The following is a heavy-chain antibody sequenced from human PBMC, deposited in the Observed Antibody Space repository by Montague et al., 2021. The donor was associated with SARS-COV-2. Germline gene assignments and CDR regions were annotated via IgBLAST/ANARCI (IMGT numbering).Heavy chain of an antibody. V-gene: IGHV4-39*07. J-gene: IGHJ6*02. Sequence: SETLSLTCTDSGGSIGSSSYYWGWIRKPPGKGLEWIGRIYYSGSTYYNPSLKSRATISVATSKNQFSLKLSSVTAADTAVCYCARDGSLRFEILIGPRHYYYGMDVWGRGTTVTVSS. D-gene: IGHD3-9*01. CDR3: ARDGSLRFEILIGPRHYYYGMDV. CDR2: IYYSGST. CDR1: GGSIGSSSYY.